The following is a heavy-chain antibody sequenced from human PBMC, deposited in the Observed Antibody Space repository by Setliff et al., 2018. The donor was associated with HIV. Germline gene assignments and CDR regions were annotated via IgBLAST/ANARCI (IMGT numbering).Heavy chain of an antibody. V-gene: IGHV3-30*02. CDR3: AKDLGLREGSSPFDN. J-gene: IGHJ4*02. Sequence: GGSLRLSCAASGFRFSEYSMKWVRQGPGKGLEWVTFIRYDGSDIHYADSVKGRFTISRDNSKNTLYLQMNSLRVEDAAVYYCAKDLGLREGSSPFDNWGQGTLVTVSS. CDR1: GFRFSEYS. CDR2: IRYDGSDI. D-gene: IGHD3-16*01.